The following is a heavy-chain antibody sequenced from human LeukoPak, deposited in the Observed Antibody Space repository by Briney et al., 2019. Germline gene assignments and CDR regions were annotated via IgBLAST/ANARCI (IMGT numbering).Heavy chain of an antibody. J-gene: IGHJ6*02. CDR3: AREGYCSSGSRRWEINYYYGMDV. D-gene: IGHD2-15*01. Sequence: GGSLRLSCAASGFTFSSYWMHWVRQAPGRGLVWVSRINTDGSSTTYADSVKGRFTISRDNAKNTVYLQMNSLRAEDTAVYYCAREGYCSSGSRRWEINYYYGMDVWGQGTTVTVSS. V-gene: IGHV3-74*01. CDR2: INTDGSST. CDR1: GFTFSSYW.